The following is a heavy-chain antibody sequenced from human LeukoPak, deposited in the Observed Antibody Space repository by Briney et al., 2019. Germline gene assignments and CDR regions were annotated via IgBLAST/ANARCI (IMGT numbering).Heavy chain of an antibody. V-gene: IGHV4-59*12. CDR3: ARGVGGLFDY. CDR2: IYYSGST. J-gene: IGHJ4*02. Sequence: SETLSLTCTVSGGSISSYYWSWIRQPPGKGLEWIGYIYYSGSTYYNPSLKSRVTISVDTSKNQFSLKLSSVTAADTAVYYCARGVGGLFDYWGQGTLVTVSS. CDR1: GGSISSYY. D-gene: IGHD5/OR15-5a*01.